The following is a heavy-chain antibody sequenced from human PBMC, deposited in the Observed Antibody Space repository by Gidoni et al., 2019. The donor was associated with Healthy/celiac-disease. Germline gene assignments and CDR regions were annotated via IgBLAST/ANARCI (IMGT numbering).Heavy chain of an antibody. V-gene: IGHV3-23*01. D-gene: IGHD3-16*01. Sequence: EVQLLESGGGLVQPGGSLRLACAASGFPFSSYAMSWVRQAPGKGLEWVSAISGSGGSTYYADSVKGRFTISRDNSKNTLYLQMNSLRAEDTAVYYCAKGGVGARDAPYYYYYYMDVWGKGTTVTVSS. CDR1: GFPFSSYA. CDR2: ISGSGGST. CDR3: AKGGVGARDAPYYYYYYMDV. J-gene: IGHJ6*03.